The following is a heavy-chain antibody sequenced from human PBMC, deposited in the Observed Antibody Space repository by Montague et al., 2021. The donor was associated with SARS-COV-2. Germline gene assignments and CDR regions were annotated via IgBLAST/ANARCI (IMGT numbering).Heavy chain of an antibody. Sequence: SLRLSCAASGFTFSNYAMNWVRQAPGKGLEWVSVIFGSCSSTYYSGSVRGRFTVSRDNSKNPLYLQMNNLRAEDTAVYYCAKDGATVRGLINWYFDLWGRGTLVTVAS. V-gene: IGHV3-23*03. CDR1: GFTFSNYA. D-gene: IGHD3-10*01. CDR2: IFGSCSST. CDR3: AKDGATVRGLINWYFDL. J-gene: IGHJ2*01.